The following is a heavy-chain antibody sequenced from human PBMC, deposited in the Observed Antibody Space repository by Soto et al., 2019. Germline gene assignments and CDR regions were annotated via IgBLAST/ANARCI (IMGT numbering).Heavy chain of an antibody. CDR1: GFTFSGFA. D-gene: IGHD3-3*01. CDR3: ARLGSGLDY. V-gene: IGHV3-64*07. Sequence: EVQLVESGGGLVQPWGSLRLSCVASGFTFSGFAMHWVRQAPGKGLEYLSAISRSGDSTYYADSVEGRFTISRDNSKNSVYFQMGSLRAEDMDVYYCARLGSGLDYWGQGALVSVSS. J-gene: IGHJ4*02. CDR2: ISRSGDST.